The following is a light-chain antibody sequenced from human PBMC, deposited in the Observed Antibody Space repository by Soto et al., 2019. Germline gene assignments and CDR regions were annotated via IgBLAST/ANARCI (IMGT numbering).Light chain of an antibody. CDR1: RSIINH. Sequence: DIQMTRSPSSLSASVEDRVIITFRASRSIINHLNWYQQKPGKAPKLLIFAAXSFXSGVPSRFSGSRSGPDFTLTVSSLQPEDFATYNCQQSYSSPPTFGQGTKVDIK. CDR2: AAX. V-gene: IGKV1-39*01. CDR3: QQSYSSPPT. J-gene: IGKJ1*01.